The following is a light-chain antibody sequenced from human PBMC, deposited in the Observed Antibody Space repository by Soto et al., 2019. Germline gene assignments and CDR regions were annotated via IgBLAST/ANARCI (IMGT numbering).Light chain of an antibody. CDR2: DNN. Sequence: QSVLTQPPSVSAVPGQKVTISCSGSNSNIGRNYVSWYQQLPGTAPKLLIYDNNKRPSGIPDRFSGSKSGTSATLGITGLQTGDEADYYCGTWDSSLSVGVFGGGTKLTVL. CDR3: GTWDSSLSVGV. J-gene: IGLJ2*01. CDR1: NSNIGRNY. V-gene: IGLV1-51*01.